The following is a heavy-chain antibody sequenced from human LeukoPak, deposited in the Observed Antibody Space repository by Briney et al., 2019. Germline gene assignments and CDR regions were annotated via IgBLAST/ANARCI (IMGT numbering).Heavy chain of an antibody. J-gene: IGHJ4*02. CDR2: ISSSGDTI. CDR1: GFTFSSYD. V-gene: IGHV3-48*03. D-gene: IGHD4-17*01. Sequence: PGGSLRLSCAASGFTFSSYDMNWVRQAPGKGLEWVSYISSSGDTIYYADSVKGRFAISRDNAKNSLYLQMNSLRAEDTAIYYCARNDYGVLDYWGQGTLVTVTS. CDR3: ARNDYGVLDY.